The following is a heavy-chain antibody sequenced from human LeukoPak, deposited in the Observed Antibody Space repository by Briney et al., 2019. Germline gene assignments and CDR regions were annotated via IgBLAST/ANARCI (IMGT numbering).Heavy chain of an antibody. CDR1: GVSVSSGSYS. Sequence: SETLSLTCTVSGVSVSSGSYSWTWIRQPPGKGLEWIGYVYYSGSTNYNPSLKSRLTISVDTSKNQFSLKLRSVTAADTAVYYCAREVGYCSGGSCYSYFDYWGQGTLVTVSS. J-gene: IGHJ4*02. CDR2: VYYSGST. D-gene: IGHD2-15*01. V-gene: IGHV4-61*01. CDR3: AREVGYCSGGSCYSYFDY.